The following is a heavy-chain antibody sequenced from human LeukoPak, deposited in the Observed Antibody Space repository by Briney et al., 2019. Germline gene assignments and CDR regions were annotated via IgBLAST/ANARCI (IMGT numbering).Heavy chain of an antibody. Sequence: GASVKVSCKASGGTFSSYAISWVRQAPGQGLEWMGGIIPIFGTANYAQKFQGRVTITTDESTSTAYMELSSLRSEDTAVYYCARGPDTAMAEGSFDYWGQGTLVTVSS. J-gene: IGHJ4*02. CDR1: GGTFSSYA. V-gene: IGHV1-69*05. D-gene: IGHD5-18*01. CDR2: IIPIFGTA. CDR3: ARGPDTAMAEGSFDY.